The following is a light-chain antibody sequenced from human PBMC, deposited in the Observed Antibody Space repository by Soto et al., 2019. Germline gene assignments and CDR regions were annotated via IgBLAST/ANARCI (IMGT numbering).Light chain of an antibody. CDR1: QSVSSY. CDR2: GAS. CDR3: QQYGSSCK. V-gene: IGKV3-20*01. Sequence: EIVLTQSPATLSFSPVYIVTISCSASQSVSSYLAWYQQKPGQAPRLLIYGASNRATGIPDRFSCSGSGKDFTLTISRLEPEVFAEYYCQQYGSSCKFGQGTKVDIK. J-gene: IGKJ1*01.